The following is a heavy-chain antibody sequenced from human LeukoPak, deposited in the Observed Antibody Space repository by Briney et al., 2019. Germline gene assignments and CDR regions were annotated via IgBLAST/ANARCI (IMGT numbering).Heavy chain of an antibody. CDR2: ISDDGSYT. CDR3: ASFGISWRSSY. J-gene: IGHJ4*02. D-gene: IGHD2-21*01. CDR1: GFTFSSYA. Sequence: GGSLRLSCAASGFTFSSYAMSWVRQAPGKGLEWVSRISDDGSYTSNVDSVKGRFTISRDNVNNMLYLHMNSLRAEDTAVYYCASFGISWRSSYWGQGTLVTVSS. V-gene: IGHV3-74*01.